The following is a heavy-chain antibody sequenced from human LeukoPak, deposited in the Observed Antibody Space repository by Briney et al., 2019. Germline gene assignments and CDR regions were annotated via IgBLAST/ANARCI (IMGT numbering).Heavy chain of an antibody. CDR2: ISGSGGST. CDR3: ARSGSRGVILY. CDR1: GFTFSSYA. V-gene: IGHV3-23*01. J-gene: IGHJ4*02. Sequence: GGSLRPSCAASGFTFSSYAMSWVRQAPGKGLEWVSAISGSGGSTYYADSVKGRFTISRDNSKNTLYLQMNSLRAEDTAVYYCARSGSRGVILYWGQGTLVTVSS. D-gene: IGHD3-16*01.